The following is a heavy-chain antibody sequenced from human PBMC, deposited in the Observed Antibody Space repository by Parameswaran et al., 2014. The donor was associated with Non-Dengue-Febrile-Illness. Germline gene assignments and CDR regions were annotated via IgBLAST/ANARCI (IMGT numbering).Heavy chain of an antibody. V-gene: IGHV4-34*01. Sequence: RWIRQPPGKGLEWIGEINHSGSTNYNPSLKSRVTISVDTSKNQFSLKLSSVTAADTAVYYCARGRGYCSGGRCLDFGAWNYWGQGTLVTVSS. D-gene: IGHD2-15*01. CDR3: ARGRGYCSGGRCLDFGAWNY. J-gene: IGHJ4*02. CDR2: INHSGST.